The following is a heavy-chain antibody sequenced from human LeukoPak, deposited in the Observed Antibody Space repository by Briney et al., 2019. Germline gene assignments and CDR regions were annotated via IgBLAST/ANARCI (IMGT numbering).Heavy chain of an antibody. CDR3: ATESINADY. V-gene: IGHV3-33*01. D-gene: IGHD3-10*01. Sequence: PGGSLRLSCAASGFTFSSYGMHWVRQAPGKGLEWVAVIWYDGSNKYYADSVEGRFTISRDNSKNTLYLQMNSLRAEDTAVYYCATESINADYWGQGTLVTVSS. CDR2: IWYDGSNK. CDR1: GFTFSSYG. J-gene: IGHJ4*02.